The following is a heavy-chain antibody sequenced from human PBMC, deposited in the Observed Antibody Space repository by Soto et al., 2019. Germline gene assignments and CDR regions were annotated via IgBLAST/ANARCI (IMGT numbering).Heavy chain of an antibody. Sequence: EVQLVESGGGMVQPGGSLRLSCAGSGFTFSDYAMTWVRQAPGKGLEWLSYIDFDSSPIRYADSVMGRFTVFRDNAKDSLYLQMTSLRPEDTAIYACARGLGSSWFFLWGPGTLVTVSS. J-gene: IGHJ5*02. CDR1: GFTFSDYA. D-gene: IGHD6-13*01. CDR2: IDFDSSPI. V-gene: IGHV3-48*01. CDR3: ARGLGSSWFFL.